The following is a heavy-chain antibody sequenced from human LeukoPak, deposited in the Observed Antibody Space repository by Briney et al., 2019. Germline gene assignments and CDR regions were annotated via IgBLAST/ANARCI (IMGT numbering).Heavy chain of an antibody. J-gene: IGHJ5*02. V-gene: IGHV3-23*01. Sequence: GGSLRLSCAASGFTFSTYAMSWVRQAPGKGLEWVAVIGGSGGTTHYADSVKGRFTISRDNSRNTLYLQMNSLRVEDTAVYYCAKSGGLGTYNNWFDPWGQGTLVTASS. D-gene: IGHD3-10*01. CDR3: AKSGGLGTYNNWFDP. CDR2: IGGSGGTT. CDR1: GFTFSTYA.